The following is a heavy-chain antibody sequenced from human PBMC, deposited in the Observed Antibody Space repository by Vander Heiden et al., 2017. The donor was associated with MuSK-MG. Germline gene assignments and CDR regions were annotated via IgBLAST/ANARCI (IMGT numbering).Heavy chain of an antibody. D-gene: IGHD2-15*01. CDR1: GSTFTSYG. V-gene: IGHV1-18*01. CDR3: ARDLARDSGVVDYYFDY. J-gene: IGHJ4*02. CDR2: ISAYNGNT. Sequence: QVQLVQSGAEVKKPGASVKVSCKASGSTFTSYGISWVRQAPGQGLEWMGWISAYNGNTNYAQKLQGRVTMTTDTSTSTAYMEMRSLRSEETAVYYCARDLARDSGVVDYYFDYWCQGTMVTVCS.